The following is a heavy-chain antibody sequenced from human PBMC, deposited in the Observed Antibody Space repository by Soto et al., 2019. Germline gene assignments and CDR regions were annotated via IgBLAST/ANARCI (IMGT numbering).Heavy chain of an antibody. J-gene: IGHJ2*01. CDR3: AHTHSSSSWFWYFDL. Sequence: QITLKESGPTLVKPTQTLTLTCTFSGFSLSTSGVGVGWIRQPPGKALEWLALIYWDDAKRYSPSLKSRLTINKDTSKKQVVLTMTNMDPVDTATYYCAHTHSSSSWFWYFDLWGRGPLVTVSS. D-gene: IGHD6-6*01. CDR1: GFSLSTSGVG. CDR2: IYWDDAK. V-gene: IGHV2-5*02.